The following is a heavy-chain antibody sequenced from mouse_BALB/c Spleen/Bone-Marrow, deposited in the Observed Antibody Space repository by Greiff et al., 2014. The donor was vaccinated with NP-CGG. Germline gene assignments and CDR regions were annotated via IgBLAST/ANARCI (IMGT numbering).Heavy chain of an antibody. D-gene: IGHD2-2*01. CDR2: INPYNDGT. CDR1: GYTFTSYV. Sequence: EVQRVESGPELVKPGASVKMSCKASGYTFTSYVMHWVKQKPGQGLEWIGCINPYNDGTKYNEKFKGKATLTSDKSSSTAYMELSSLTSEDSAVYYCAREGGYDEDYFDYWGQSTTLTVSS. J-gene: IGHJ2*01. V-gene: IGHV1-14*01. CDR3: AREGGYDEDYFDY.